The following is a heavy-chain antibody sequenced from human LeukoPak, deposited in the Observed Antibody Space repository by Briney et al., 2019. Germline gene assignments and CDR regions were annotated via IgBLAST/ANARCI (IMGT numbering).Heavy chain of an antibody. J-gene: IGHJ3*02. D-gene: IGHD2-15*01. CDR3: ARGLPGYCSGGSCYSYDAFDI. Sequence: ASVKVSCKASGGTFSSYAISWVRQAPGQGLEWMGWMNPNSGNTGYAQKFQGRVTMTRNTSISTAYMELSSLRSEDTAVYYCARGLPGYCSGGSCYSYDAFDIWGQGTMVTVSS. CDR2: MNPNSGNT. V-gene: IGHV1-8*02. CDR1: GGTFSSYA.